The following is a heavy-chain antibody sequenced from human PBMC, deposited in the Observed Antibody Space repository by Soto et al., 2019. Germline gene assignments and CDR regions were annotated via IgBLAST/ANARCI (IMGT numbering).Heavy chain of an antibody. D-gene: IGHD1-20*01. CDR1: GYTFTGYS. J-gene: IGHJ3*01. Sequence: GSSVKVSCNASGYTFTGYSMHWVRQAPGQGLEWIGWSHAGNGDTKFSQGIQGRVILNRDASATTAYMEVTNLKPEDMAVYYCERGGMTGTDDSLDFWGQETRVTV. V-gene: IGHV1-3*02. CDR2: SHAGNGDT. CDR3: ERGGMTGTDDSLDF.